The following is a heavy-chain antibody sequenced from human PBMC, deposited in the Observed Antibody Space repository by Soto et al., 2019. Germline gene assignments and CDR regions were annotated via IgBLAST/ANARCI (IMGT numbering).Heavy chain of an antibody. Sequence: GGSLRLFCAASGFTFSNAWMSWVRQAPGKGLEWVGRIKSKTDGGTTDYAAPVKGRFTISRDDSKNTLYLQMNSLKTEDTAVYYCTTEIAVAGFDYWGQGTLVTVSS. CDR1: GFTFSNAW. D-gene: IGHD6-19*01. CDR2: IKSKTDGGTT. V-gene: IGHV3-15*01. CDR3: TTEIAVAGFDY. J-gene: IGHJ4*02.